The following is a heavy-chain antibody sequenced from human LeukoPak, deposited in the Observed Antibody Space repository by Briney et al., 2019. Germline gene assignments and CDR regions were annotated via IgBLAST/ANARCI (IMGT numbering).Heavy chain of an antibody. CDR1: GYTVTSYG. Sequence: ALVKVSCKASGYTVTSYGISWVRQAPGHGLEWMGWISAYNGNTNYAQKLQGRVTMTTDTSTSTAYMELRSLRSDDTAVYYCARDPNYPTFDYWGRGTQVSVSS. CDR2: ISAYNGNT. J-gene: IGHJ4*02. CDR3: ARDPNYPTFDY. D-gene: IGHD1-7*01. V-gene: IGHV1-18*01.